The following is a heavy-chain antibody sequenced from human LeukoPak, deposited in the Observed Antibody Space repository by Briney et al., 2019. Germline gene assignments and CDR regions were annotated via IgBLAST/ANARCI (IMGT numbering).Heavy chain of an antibody. CDR1: GGSFSGYY. J-gene: IGHJ6*02. D-gene: IGHD3-22*01. Sequence: SETLSLTCAVYGGSFSGYYWSWIRQPPGKGLEWIGEINHSGSTNYNPSLKSRVTISVDTSKNQFSLKLSSVTAADTAVYYCAXXXXXXXSSGYRQNYYGMDVWGQGTTVTVSS. CDR3: AXXXXXXXSSGYRQNYYGMDV. CDR2: INHSGST. V-gene: IGHV4-34*01.